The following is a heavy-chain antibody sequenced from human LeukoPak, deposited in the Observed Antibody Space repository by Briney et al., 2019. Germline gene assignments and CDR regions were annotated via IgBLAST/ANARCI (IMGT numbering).Heavy chain of an antibody. CDR1: DGSITSMSCH. J-gene: IGHJ6*03. Sequence: PSETLSLTCTVSDGSITSMSCHWGWIRQPPAKGLEWIGRIYYSVITYYNPSPNNPLTISVDTSKMQFSLKLTAVAAAEPAVYYCARHRRDEFWSGLYYYYMDVWAKGTTVTVSS. CDR3: ARHRRDEFWSGLYYYYMDV. CDR2: IYYSVIT. D-gene: IGHD3-3*01. V-gene: IGHV4-39*01.